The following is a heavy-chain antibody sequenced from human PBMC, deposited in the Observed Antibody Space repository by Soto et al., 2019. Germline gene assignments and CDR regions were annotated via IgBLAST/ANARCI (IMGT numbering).Heavy chain of an antibody. J-gene: IGHJ3*02. CDR2: INPATGAA. CDR3: ARGGGVGVAGSAAFDM. Sequence: QLHLVQSGAVVKKPGASVTVSCSASGYPVTAYYMHWVRQAPGRGLEWMGGINPATGAAKYTQTFRGRVTMTRDPSTSTGFMELSGLTSEDTAVFYCARGGGVGVAGSAAFDMWGQGTLVTVSS. D-gene: IGHD3-3*01. CDR1: GYPVTAYY. V-gene: IGHV1-2*02.